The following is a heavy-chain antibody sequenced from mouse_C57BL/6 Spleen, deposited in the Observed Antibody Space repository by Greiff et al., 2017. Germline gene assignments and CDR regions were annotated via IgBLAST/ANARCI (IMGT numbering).Heavy chain of an antibody. Sequence: VQLQQSGAELVKPGASVKLSCTASGFNIKDYYMHWVKQRTEQGLEWIGRIDPEDGETKYAPKFPGKATITADTSSNTAYLQLSSLTSEDTAVYYCASYYYGSSPAWFAYWGQGTLVTVSA. CDR2: IDPEDGET. D-gene: IGHD1-1*01. V-gene: IGHV14-2*01. CDR3: ASYYYGSSPAWFAY. CDR1: GFNIKDYY. J-gene: IGHJ3*01.